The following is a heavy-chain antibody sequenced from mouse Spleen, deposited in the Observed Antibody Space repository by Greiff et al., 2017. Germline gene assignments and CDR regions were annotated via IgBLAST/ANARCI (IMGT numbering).Heavy chain of an antibody. CDR2: ISYDGSN. CDR3: ARDRRYYAMDY. V-gene: IGHV3-6*01. CDR1: GYSITSGYY. J-gene: IGHJ4*01. Sequence: EVKLVESGPGLVKPSQSLSLTCSVTGYSITSGYYWNWIRQFPGNKLEWMGYISYDGSNNYNPSLKNRISITRDTSKNQFFLKLNSVTTEDTATYYCARDRRYYAMDYWGQGTSVTVSS.